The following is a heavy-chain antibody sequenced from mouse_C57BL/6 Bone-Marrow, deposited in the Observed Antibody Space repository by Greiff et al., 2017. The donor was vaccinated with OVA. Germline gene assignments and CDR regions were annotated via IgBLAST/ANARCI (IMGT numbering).Heavy chain of an antibody. CDR2: IHPNSGST. Sequence: QVQLQQPGAELVKPGASVKLSCKASGYTFTSYWMHWVKQRPGQGLEWIGMIHPNSGSTNYNEKFKSKATLTVDKSSSTAYMQLSSLTSEDSAVYYCARANWADYFDDWGQGTTLTVAS. CDR3: ARANWADYFDD. D-gene: IGHD4-1*02. CDR1: GYTFTSYW. J-gene: IGHJ2*01. V-gene: IGHV1-64*01.